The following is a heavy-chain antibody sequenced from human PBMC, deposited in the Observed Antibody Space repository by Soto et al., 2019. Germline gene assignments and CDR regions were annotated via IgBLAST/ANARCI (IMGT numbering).Heavy chain of an antibody. CDR1: GYTFTSYG. CDR3: ASSSPDHDAFDI. V-gene: IGHV1-18*01. CDR2: ISAYNGNT. D-gene: IGHD6-6*01. J-gene: IGHJ3*02. Sequence: ASVKVSCKASGYTFTSYGISWVRQAPGQGLEWMGWISAYNGNTNYAQKLQGRVTMTTDTSTSTAYMELRSLRSDDTAVYYCASSSPDHDAFDIWGQGTMVTVSS.